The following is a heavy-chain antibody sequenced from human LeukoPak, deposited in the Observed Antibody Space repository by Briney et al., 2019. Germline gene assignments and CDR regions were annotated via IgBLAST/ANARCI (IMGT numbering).Heavy chain of an antibody. D-gene: IGHD3-22*01. CDR1: GFTFSGYW. CDR3: AQECVDSSGYYYVPNWFDP. Sequence: PGGSLRLSCTASGFTFSGYWMCRGRPAGGRGQWRVDNIKQGGSAYNYVDSVKDRFTIYRDNGKNSLYLQMISLRDKDTDVCACAQECVDSSGYYYVPNWFDPWGQGTLVTVPS. J-gene: IGHJ5*02. CDR2: IKQGGSAY. V-gene: IGHV3-7*01.